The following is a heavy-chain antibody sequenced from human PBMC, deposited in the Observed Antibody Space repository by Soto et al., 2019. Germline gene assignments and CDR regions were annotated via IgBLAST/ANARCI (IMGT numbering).Heavy chain of an antibody. Sequence: PGESLKISCEGSGYSFASYRIAWVRQMPGKGLEWMGIIDPSDSDIRYSPSFQGQVTISADKSISTAYLQWSSLKASDTAIYYCAKSFFNNFDYWGHETLVTVSS. V-gene: IGHV5-51*03. D-gene: IGHD3-3*01. CDR3: AKSFFNNFDY. CDR2: IDPSDSDI. J-gene: IGHJ4*01. CDR1: GYSFASYR.